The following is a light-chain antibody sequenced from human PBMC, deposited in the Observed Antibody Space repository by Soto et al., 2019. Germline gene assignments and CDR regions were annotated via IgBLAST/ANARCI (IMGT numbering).Light chain of an antibody. V-gene: IGKV3-11*01. Sequence: EIVLTQSPATLSLSPGERATPSCRASQSVSSYLAWYQQKPGQAPRLLIYDASNRATGIPARFSGSGSGTDFTLTISSLEPEDFAVYSCQQRSNWLTFGGGTKVEIK. J-gene: IGKJ4*02. CDR3: QQRSNWLT. CDR1: QSVSSY. CDR2: DAS.